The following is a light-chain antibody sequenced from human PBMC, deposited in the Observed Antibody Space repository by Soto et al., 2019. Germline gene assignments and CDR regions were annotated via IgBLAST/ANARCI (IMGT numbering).Light chain of an antibody. CDR3: CSYAGSYTYV. Sequence: QSALTQPASVSGSPGQSITISCTGTSSDVGSYNLVSWYQQHPGKAPKLMIYEGSKRPSGVSNRFSCSKSGNTASLTISGLQAEDEADYYCCSYAGSYTYVFGTGTKLTVL. V-gene: IGLV2-23*01. CDR1: SSDVGSYNL. J-gene: IGLJ1*01. CDR2: EGS.